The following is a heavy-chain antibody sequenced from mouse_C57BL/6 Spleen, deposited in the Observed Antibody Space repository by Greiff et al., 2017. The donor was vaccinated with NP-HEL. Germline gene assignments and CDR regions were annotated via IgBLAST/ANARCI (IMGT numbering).Heavy chain of an antibody. CDR2: ISSGSSTI. CDR3: ARRTTVVAGAMDY. Sequence: EVMLVESGGGLVKPGGSLKLSCAASGFTFSDYGMHWVRQAPEKGLEWVAYISSGSSTIYYADTVKGRFTISRDNAKNTLFLQMTSLRSEDTAMDYWARRTTVVAGAMDYWGQGTSVTVSS. V-gene: IGHV5-17*01. J-gene: IGHJ4*01. D-gene: IGHD1-1*01. CDR1: GFTFSDYG.